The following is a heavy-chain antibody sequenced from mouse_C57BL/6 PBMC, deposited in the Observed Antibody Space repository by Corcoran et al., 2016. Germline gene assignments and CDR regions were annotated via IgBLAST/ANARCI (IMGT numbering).Heavy chain of an antibody. J-gene: IGHJ2*01. CDR1: GYTFTDYY. CDR2: IYPASGNT. D-gene: IGHD3-2*02. CDR3: ARVGDSSGYPDY. V-gene: IGHV1-76*01. Sequence: QVQLKQSGAELVRPGASVKLSCKASGYTFTDYYINWVKQRPGQGLEWIARIYPASGNTYYNEKFKGKATLTAEKSSSTAYMQLSSLTSEDSAVYFCARVGDSSGYPDYWGQGTTLTVSS.